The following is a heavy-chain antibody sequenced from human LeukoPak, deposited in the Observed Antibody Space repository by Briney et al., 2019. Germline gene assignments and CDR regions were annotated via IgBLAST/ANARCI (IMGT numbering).Heavy chain of an antibody. Sequence: SGGSLRLSCAASGFTFSTYGMHWVRQAPGKGLEWVAVISYDGSYISYADSVKGRFTISRDNSKNTLYLQMNSLRAEDTAVYFCANCHSANYYSSGTYYDRDAFDIWGQGTMVTVSS. D-gene: IGHD3-10*01. CDR3: ANCHSANYYSSGTYYDRDAFDI. J-gene: IGHJ3*02. CDR2: ISYDGSYI. V-gene: IGHV3-30*18. CDR1: GFTFSTYG.